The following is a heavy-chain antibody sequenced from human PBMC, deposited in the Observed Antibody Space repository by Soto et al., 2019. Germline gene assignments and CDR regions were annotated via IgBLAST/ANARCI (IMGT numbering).Heavy chain of an antibody. CDR2: ISGSGGST. D-gene: IGHD6-19*01. V-gene: IGHV3-23*01. Sequence: EVQLLESGGGLVQPGGSLRLSCAASGFTFSSYAMSWVRQAPGKGLEWVSAISGSGGSTYYADSVKGRFTISRDNSKNTLYLQMNSLRAEDTAVYYCAKDPGYSSGWYGNIDYYYGMDVWGQGTTVTVSS. CDR1: GFTFSSYA. CDR3: AKDPGYSSGWYGNIDYYYGMDV. J-gene: IGHJ6*02.